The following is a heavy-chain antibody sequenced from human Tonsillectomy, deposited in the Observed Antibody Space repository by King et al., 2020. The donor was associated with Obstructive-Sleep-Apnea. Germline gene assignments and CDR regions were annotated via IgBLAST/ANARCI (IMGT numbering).Heavy chain of an antibody. V-gene: IGHV3-9*01. Sequence: VQLVESGGGLVQPGRSLRLSCAASGFTFDEYAMHWVRQAPGKGLEWVSGISWNSGSRGYAASVKGRFTISRDNAKNSLYLQMNSLRHEDTALYYCAKDTAAADPYYCDYWGQGTLVTVSS. CDR2: ISWNSGSR. D-gene: IGHD6-13*01. J-gene: IGHJ4*02. CDR3: AKDTAAADPYYCDY. CDR1: GFTFDEYA.